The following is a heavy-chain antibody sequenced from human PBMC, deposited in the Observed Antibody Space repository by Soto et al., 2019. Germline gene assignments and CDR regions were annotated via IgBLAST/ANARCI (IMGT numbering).Heavy chain of an antibody. J-gene: IGHJ4*02. D-gene: IGHD6-19*01. CDR1: GFTFSSYW. Sequence: EVQLVESGGGLVQPGGSLRLSCVPSGFTFSSYWMSWVSQAPGKGLEWVANIKQDGSEKYYVDSVKGRFTISRDNARNSLFLKLNGLRAEDTAVYYCARGSYGSGPYYFDSWGQGTLVTVYS. V-gene: IGHV3-7*01. CDR2: IKQDGSEK. CDR3: ARGSYGSGPYYFDS.